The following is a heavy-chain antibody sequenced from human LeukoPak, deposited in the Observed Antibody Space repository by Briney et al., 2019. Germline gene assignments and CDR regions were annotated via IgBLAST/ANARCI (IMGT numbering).Heavy chain of an antibody. CDR1: GSSLTELS. CDR3: AAGRPYSLLDY. CDR2: FDVIDAKT. V-gene: IGHV1-24*01. D-gene: IGHD5-18*01. Sequence: ASVKVSCTVSGSSLTELSLYWVRQAPGKGLEWMGGFDVIDAKTFYAQKFQGRVTMTEDSSTDTAYMELSSLRSDDTAFYYCAAGRPYSLLDYWGQGTLLTVSS. J-gene: IGHJ4*02.